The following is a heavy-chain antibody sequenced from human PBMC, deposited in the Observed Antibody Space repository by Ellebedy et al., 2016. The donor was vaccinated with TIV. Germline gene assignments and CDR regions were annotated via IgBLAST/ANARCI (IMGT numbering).Heavy chain of an antibody. CDR1: GYTFTSYG. CDR3: ARDFGHSGYDLLDY. CDR2: ISAYTGNT. Sequence: ASVKVSCKASGYTFTSYGISWVRQAPGQGLEWMGWISAYTGNTNYAQKLQGRVTMTTDTSTSTAYMELRSLRAEDTAVYYCARDFGHSGYDLLDYWGQGTLVTVSS. V-gene: IGHV1-18*04. J-gene: IGHJ4*02. D-gene: IGHD5-12*01.